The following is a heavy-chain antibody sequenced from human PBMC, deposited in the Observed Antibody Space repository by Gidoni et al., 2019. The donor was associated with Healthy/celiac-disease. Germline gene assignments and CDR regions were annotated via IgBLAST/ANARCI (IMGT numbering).Heavy chain of an antibody. CDR3: ARDLEYSGSPPDY. CDR2: ISSSGSTI. V-gene: IGHV3-48*03. Sequence: EVQLVESGGGLVQPGGSLRLSCAASGFTFSSYEMNWVRQAPGKGLEWVSYISSSGSTIYYADYVKGRFTISRDNAKNSLYLQMNSLRAEDTAVYYCARDLEYSGSPPDYWGQGTLVTVSS. J-gene: IGHJ4*02. CDR1: GFTFSSYE. D-gene: IGHD1-26*01.